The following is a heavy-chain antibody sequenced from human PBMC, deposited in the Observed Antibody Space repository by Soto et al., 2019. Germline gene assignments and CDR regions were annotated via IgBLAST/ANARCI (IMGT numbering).Heavy chain of an antibody. CDR2: INHSGST. CDR3: PRGVSSHRYYYYMDV. J-gene: IGHJ6*03. Sequence: SETLSLTCAVYGGSFSGYYWSWIRQPPGKGLEWIGEINHSGSTNYNPSLKSRVTISVDTSKNQFSLKLSSVTAADTAVYYCPRGVSSHRYYYYMDVCGKGTTVTVSS. V-gene: IGHV4-34*01. CDR1: GGSFSGYY.